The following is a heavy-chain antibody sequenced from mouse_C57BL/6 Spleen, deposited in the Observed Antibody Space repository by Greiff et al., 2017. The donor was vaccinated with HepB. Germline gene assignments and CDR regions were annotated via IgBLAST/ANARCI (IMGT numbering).Heavy chain of an antibody. CDR2: IDPSDSYT. J-gene: IGHJ4*01. V-gene: IGHV1-50*01. CDR3: ARTFITTVVDAMDY. Sequence: QVQLQQPGAELVKPGASVKLSCKASGYTFTSYWMQWVKQRPGQGLEWIGEIDPSDSYTNSNQKFKGKATLTVDTSSSTAYMQRSSLTSEDSAVYYCARTFITTVVDAMDYWGQGTSVTVSS. CDR1: GYTFTSYW. D-gene: IGHD1-1*01.